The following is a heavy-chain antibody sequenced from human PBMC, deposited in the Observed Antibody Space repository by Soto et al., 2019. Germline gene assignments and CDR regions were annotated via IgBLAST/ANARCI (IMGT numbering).Heavy chain of an antibody. Sequence: GGSLRLSCAASGFTFSSYGMHWVRQAPGKGLEWVAVISYDGSNKYYADSVKGRFTISRDNSKNTLYLQMNSLRAEDTAVYYCARDNEQQLVDYWGQGTLVTVSS. D-gene: IGHD6-13*01. CDR3: ARDNEQQLVDY. V-gene: IGHV3-30*03. J-gene: IGHJ4*02. CDR1: GFTFSSYG. CDR2: ISYDGSNK.